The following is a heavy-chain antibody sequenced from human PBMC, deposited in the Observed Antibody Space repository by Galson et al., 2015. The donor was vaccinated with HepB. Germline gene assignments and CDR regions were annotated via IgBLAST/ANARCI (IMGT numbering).Heavy chain of an antibody. CDR2: ISSSSSTI. Sequence: SLRLSCAASGFTFSSYSMNWVRQAPGKGLEWVSYISSSSSTIYYADSVKGRFTISRDNAKNSLYLQMSSLRAEDTAVYYCARELSIAARRGGNRLDPWGQGTLVTVSS. D-gene: IGHD6-6*01. CDR1: GFTFSSYS. V-gene: IGHV3-48*01. CDR3: ARELSIAARRGGNRLDP. J-gene: IGHJ5*02.